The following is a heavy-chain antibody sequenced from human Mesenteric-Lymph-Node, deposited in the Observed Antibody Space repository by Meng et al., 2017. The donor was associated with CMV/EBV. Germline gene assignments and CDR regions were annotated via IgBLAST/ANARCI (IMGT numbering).Heavy chain of an antibody. CDR2: IRNKANSYTT. J-gene: IGHJ4*02. CDR1: GFTFSDHY. V-gene: IGHV3-72*01. Sequence: GESLKISCAASGFTFSDHYMDWVRQAPGKGLEWVGRIRNKANSYTTEYAASVKGRFTISRDDSKNSLYLQMNSLKTEDTAVYYCARDLPADWGQGTLVTVSS. CDR3: ARDLPAD. D-gene: IGHD2-2*01.